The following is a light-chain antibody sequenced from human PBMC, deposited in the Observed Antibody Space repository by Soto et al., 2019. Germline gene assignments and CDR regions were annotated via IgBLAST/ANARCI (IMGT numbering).Light chain of an antibody. J-gene: IGLJ2*01. CDR3: SSYARNSTVV. CDR1: SSDVGGYNY. V-gene: IGLV2-14*03. CDR2: DVS. Sequence: QSSLTQPASVSESPGQSITISCTGTSSDVGGYNYVSWYQHHPGKAPRLLIYDVSYRPSGVSSRFSGSKSGNTASLTISGLQAEDEADYYCSSYARNSTVVFGGGTQLTVL.